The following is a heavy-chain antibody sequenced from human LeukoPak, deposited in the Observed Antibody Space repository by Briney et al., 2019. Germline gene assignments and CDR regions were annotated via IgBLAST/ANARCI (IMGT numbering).Heavy chain of an antibody. V-gene: IGHV4-4*07. J-gene: IGHJ4*02. CDR1: GGSISSYY. D-gene: IGHD3-10*01. CDR2: IYARGST. CDR3: AGDRKGVVIFDY. Sequence: SETLSLTCTVSGGSISSYYWSWIRQPAGKGPEWIGHIYARGSTNYNPSLNSRVTMSVDTSKNQFSLELSSVTAADTAVYYCAGDRKGVVIFDYWGQGTLVTVSS.